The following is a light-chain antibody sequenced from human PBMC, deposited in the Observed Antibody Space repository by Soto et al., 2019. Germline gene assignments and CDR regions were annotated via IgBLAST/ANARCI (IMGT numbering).Light chain of an antibody. CDR1: SSDIGAHYD. CDR2: GNN. CDR3: QSYDSSLSGWV. Sequence: QSVLTQPPSVSGAPGQRVTISCTGSSSDIGAHYDVHWYQQLPGTAPKLLIYGNNNRPSGVPDRFSGSKSGTSASLAITGLQAADEADYYCQSYDSSLSGWVFGGGTKLTV. V-gene: IGLV1-40*01. J-gene: IGLJ3*02.